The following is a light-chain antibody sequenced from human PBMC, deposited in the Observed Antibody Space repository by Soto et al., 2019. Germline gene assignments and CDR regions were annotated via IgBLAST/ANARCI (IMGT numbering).Light chain of an antibody. Sequence: EIVMTQSPATLSASPGARATLSCTASQSVSSNLAWYQQKPGQAPRLLIYGASTRATGIPARFSGSGSGTEFTLTISSLESEDFAVYYCQEYNNWPPMNTFGQGAKLEIK. J-gene: IGKJ2*01. CDR1: QSVSSN. CDR3: QEYNNWPPMNT. V-gene: IGKV3-15*01. CDR2: GAS.